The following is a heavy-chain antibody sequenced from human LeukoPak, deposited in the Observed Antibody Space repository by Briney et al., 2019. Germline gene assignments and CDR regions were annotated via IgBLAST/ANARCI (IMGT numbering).Heavy chain of an antibody. V-gene: IGHV3-7*01. D-gene: IGHD3-22*01. CDR3: ARDRGRYYDSSGYSFGYFDY. CDR1: GFTFSSYW. Sequence: PGGSLRLSCAASGFTFSSYWMSWVRQAPGKGLEWVANIKEDGSEKFHVDSVKGRFTISRDNAKNSLYLQMNSLRAEDTAVYYCARDRGRYYDSSGYSFGYFDYWGQGTLVTVSS. CDR2: IKEDGSEK. J-gene: IGHJ4*02.